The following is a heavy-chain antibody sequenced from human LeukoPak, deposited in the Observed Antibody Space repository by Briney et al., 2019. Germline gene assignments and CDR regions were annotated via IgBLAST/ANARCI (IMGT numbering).Heavy chain of an antibody. CDR1: GFTFSDYY. CDR2: ISSSGSTI. V-gene: IGHV3-11*04. CDR3: ARDTMLGIAAPEYYKGV. D-gene: IGHD3-10*02. Sequence: GGSLRLSCAASGFTFSDYYMSWIRQAPGKGLEWVSYISSSGSTIYYADSVKGRFTISRDNAKNSLYLQMNSLRAEDTAVYYCARDTMLGIAAPEYYKGVRGKGTTVTVSS. J-gene: IGHJ6*03.